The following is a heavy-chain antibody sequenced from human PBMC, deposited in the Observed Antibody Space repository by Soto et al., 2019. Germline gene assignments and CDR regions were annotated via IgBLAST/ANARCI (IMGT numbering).Heavy chain of an antibody. CDR3: ARENRITIFGVVIYYFDY. CDR2: IIPIFGTA. D-gene: IGHD3-3*01. Sequence: VASVKVSCKASGGTFSSYAISWVRQAPGQGLEWMGGIIPIFGTANYAQKFQGRVTITADESTSTAYMELSSLRSEDTAVYYCARENRITIFGVVIYYFDYWGQGTLVTVSS. J-gene: IGHJ4*02. V-gene: IGHV1-69*13. CDR1: GGTFSSYA.